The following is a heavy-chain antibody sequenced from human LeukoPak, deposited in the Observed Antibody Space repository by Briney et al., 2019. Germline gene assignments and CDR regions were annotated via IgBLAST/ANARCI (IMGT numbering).Heavy chain of an antibody. J-gene: IGHJ4*02. D-gene: IGHD6-19*01. CDR2: IYYSGST. V-gene: IGHV4-59*01. CDR1: GGSISSYY. Sequence: SETLSLTCTVSGGSISSYYWSWIRQPPGKGLEWIGYIYYSGSTNYNPSLKSRVTISADTSKNQFSLKLSSVTAADTAVYYCARVSGWSSYYFDYWGQGTLVTVSS. CDR3: ARVSGWSSYYFDY.